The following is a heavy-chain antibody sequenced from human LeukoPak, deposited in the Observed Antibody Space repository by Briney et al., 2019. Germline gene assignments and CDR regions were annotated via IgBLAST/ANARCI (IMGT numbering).Heavy chain of an antibody. CDR1: GGSISSGDYY. CDR3: ARSSTQSQYFDY. CDR2: IYYSGST. J-gene: IGHJ4*02. Sequence: SETLSLTCTVPGGSISSGDYYWSWIRQPPGKGLEWIGYIYYSGSTYYNPSLKSRVTISVDTSKNQFSLKLSSVTAADTAVYYCARSSTQSQYFDYWGQGTLVTVSS. D-gene: IGHD6-13*01. V-gene: IGHV4-30-4*08.